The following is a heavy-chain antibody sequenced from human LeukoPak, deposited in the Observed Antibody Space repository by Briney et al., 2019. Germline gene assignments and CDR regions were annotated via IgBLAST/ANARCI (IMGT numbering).Heavy chain of an antibody. CDR1: GFTFSSYG. Sequence: GSLRLSCAASGFTFSSYGMHWVRQAPGKGLEWVAFIRYDGSNKYYADSVKGRFTISRDNPKNTLYLQMNSLRAEDTAVYYCAKKYSSSPSGAFDIWGQGTMVTVSS. CDR2: IRYDGSNK. J-gene: IGHJ3*02. V-gene: IGHV3-30*02. D-gene: IGHD6-6*01. CDR3: AKKYSSSPSGAFDI.